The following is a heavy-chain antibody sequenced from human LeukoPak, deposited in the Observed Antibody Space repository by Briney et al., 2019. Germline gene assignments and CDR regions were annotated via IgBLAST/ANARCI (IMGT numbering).Heavy chain of an antibody. CDR1: GGSISGSY. D-gene: IGHD3-22*01. Sequence: SETLSLTCSVSGGSISGSYWSWIRQPPGKELQRIGYIYSSGSTDYDPSLMSRVTISADTSKNQFFLKLDSVTAADTAVYYCARAPATYYYDSSGFDYWGQGTLVTVSS. CDR2: IYSSGST. V-gene: IGHV4-59*08. J-gene: IGHJ4*02. CDR3: ARAPATYYYDSSGFDY.